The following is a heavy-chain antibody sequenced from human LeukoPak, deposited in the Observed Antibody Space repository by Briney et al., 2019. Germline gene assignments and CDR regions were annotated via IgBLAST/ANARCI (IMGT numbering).Heavy chain of an antibody. J-gene: IGHJ4*02. D-gene: IGHD1-7*01. CDR2: INHSGST. CDR3: ARSITGTIDY. CDR1: GESFSGYY. V-gene: IGHV4-34*01. Sequence: SETLSLTCAVYGESFSGYYWSWIRQPPGKGLEWIGEINHSGSTNYNPSLKSRVTISVDTSKNQFSLKPSSVTAADTAVYYCARSITGTIDYWGQGTLVTVSS.